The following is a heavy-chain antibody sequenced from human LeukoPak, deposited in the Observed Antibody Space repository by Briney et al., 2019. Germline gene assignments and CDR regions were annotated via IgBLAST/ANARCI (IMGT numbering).Heavy chain of an antibody. D-gene: IGHD1-26*01. V-gene: IGHV3-30-3*01. CDR2: ISYDGFNK. Sequence: GRSLRLSCAASGFTFSSYAMHWVRQAPGKGLEWVALISYDGFNKDYADSVKGRFTISRDNSKNTLYLQMNSLRPEDTAVYYCARSFGGSYPHFDYWGQGTLVTVSS. CDR1: GFTFSSYA. CDR3: ARSFGGSYPHFDY. J-gene: IGHJ4*02.